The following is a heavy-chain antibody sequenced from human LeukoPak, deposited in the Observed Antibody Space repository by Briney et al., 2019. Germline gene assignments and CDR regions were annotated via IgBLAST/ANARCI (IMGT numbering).Heavy chain of an antibody. CDR1: GFTFSSYG. V-gene: IGHV3-30*18. J-gene: IGHJ6*02. Sequence: GGSLRLSCAASGFTFSSYGMHWVRQAPGKGLEWVAVISYDGSNKYYADSVKGRFTISRDNSKNTLYLQMNSLRAEDTAVYYCAKVVYYYGSGGYPFRYGMDVWGQGTTVTVSS. CDR3: AKVVYYYGSGGYPFRYGMDV. CDR2: ISYDGSNK. D-gene: IGHD3-10*01.